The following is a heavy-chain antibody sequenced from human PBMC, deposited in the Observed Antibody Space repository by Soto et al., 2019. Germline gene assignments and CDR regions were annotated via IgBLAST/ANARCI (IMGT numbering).Heavy chain of an antibody. CDR2: IIPILGIA. CDR3: ARGGVDFPAAFDI. Sequence: SVKVSCKASGGTFSSYTISLVRQAPGQGREWMGRIIPILGIANYAQKFQGRVTITADKSTSTAYMELSSLRSEDTAVYYCARGGVDFPAAFDIWGQGTMVTVSS. CDR1: GGTFSSYT. V-gene: IGHV1-69*02. D-gene: IGHD3-3*01. J-gene: IGHJ3*02.